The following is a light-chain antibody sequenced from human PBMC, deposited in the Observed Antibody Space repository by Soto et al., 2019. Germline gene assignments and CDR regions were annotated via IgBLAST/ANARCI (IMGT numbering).Light chain of an antibody. V-gene: IGKV3-15*01. CDR2: ATS. CDR1: QRVGNN. J-gene: IGKJ4*01. CDR3: QQYGDWPLT. Sequence: EIVVTQSPASLSVSPGERDTLSWRASQRVGNNFAWYQQKPGQAPRLLIFATSTRATGVPARFSGSGSGTEFTLTISSLQSEDFAVYYCQQYGDWPLTFGGGAKVEIE.